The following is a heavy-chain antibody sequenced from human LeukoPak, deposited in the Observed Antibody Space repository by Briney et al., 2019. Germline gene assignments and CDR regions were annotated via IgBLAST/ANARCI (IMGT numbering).Heavy chain of an antibody. V-gene: IGHV4-34*01. CDR3: VRIDDY. J-gene: IGHJ4*02. Sequence: PSETLSLTCAVYGGSFSGYYWSWIRQPPGKGLEWIGEINHSGSTNYNPSLKSRLTMAVDTSKNQFSLKLTSVTAADTAVNYCVRIDDYWGQGTLVTVSS. CDR1: GGSFSGYY. D-gene: IGHD2-15*01. CDR2: INHSGST.